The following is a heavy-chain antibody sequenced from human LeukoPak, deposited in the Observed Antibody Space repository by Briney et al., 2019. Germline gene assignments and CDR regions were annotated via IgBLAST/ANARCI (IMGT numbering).Heavy chain of an antibody. CDR2: INSDGSST. V-gene: IGHV3-74*01. Sequence: GGSLRLSCAASGFTFSSYWMHWVRQAPGKGLVWVSRINSDGSSTSYADSVKGRFTISRDNAQNSLYLQMNSLRVEDTALYYCAKDIMWELHPRSAFDLWGQGTKVTVSS. CDR3: AKDIMWELHPRSAFDL. J-gene: IGHJ3*01. CDR1: GFTFSSYW. D-gene: IGHD1-26*01.